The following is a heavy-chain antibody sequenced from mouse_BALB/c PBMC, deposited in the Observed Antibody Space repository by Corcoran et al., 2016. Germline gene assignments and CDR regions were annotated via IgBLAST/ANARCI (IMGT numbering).Heavy chain of an antibody. J-gene: IGHJ2*01. V-gene: IGHV9-3-1*01. CDR3: ARWTNYFDY. D-gene: IGHD2-13*01. CDR1: GYTFTNYG. Sequence: QIQLVQSGPELKKPGETVKISCKASGYTFTNYGMNWGKQAPGKGLKWMGWINTYTGEPTYADDFKGRFAFSLETSASTAYLQTNNLKNEDTATYFCARWTNYFDYWGQGTTLTVSS. CDR2: INTYTGEP.